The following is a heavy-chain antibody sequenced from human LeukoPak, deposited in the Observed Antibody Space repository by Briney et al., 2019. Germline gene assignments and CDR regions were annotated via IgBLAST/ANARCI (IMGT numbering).Heavy chain of an antibody. Sequence: GGSLTLSCAASGFTFSSYSMNWVRQAPGKGLEWVSSIGSANSYIYYADSLKGRFTIPRDNAKNSLYLQMNSLRAEDTAVYYCAGASGGNRPFDYWGQGTLVTVSS. CDR3: AGASGGNRPFDY. CDR2: IGSANSYI. J-gene: IGHJ4*02. D-gene: IGHD1-14*01. V-gene: IGHV3-21*01. CDR1: GFTFSSYS.